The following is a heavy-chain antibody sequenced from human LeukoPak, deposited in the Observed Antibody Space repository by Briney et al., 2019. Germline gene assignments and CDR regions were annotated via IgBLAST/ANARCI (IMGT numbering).Heavy chain of an antibody. J-gene: IGHJ4*02. V-gene: IGHV1-69*13. Sequence: SVKVSCKASGGTFSSYAISWVRQAPGQGLEWMGGIIPIFGTANYAQKFQGRVTITADESTSTAYMELSSLRSEDTAVYYCARVWVGGYNGLYYFGYWGQGTLVTVSS. CDR2: IIPIFGTA. CDR1: GGTFSSYA. D-gene: IGHD5-24*01. CDR3: ARVWVGGYNGLYYFGY.